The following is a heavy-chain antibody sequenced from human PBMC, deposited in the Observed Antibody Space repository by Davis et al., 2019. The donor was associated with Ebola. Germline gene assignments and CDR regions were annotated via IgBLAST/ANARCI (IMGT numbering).Heavy chain of an antibody. CDR3: ARAPPIVGSPG. V-gene: IGHV3-66*01. J-gene: IGHJ4*02. Sequence: GESLKISCAASGFTVSSNYMSWVRQAPGKGLEWVSVIYSGGSTYYADSVKGRFTISRDNSKNTLYLQMNSLRAEDTAVYYCARAPPIVGSPGWGQGTLVTVSS. D-gene: IGHD3-22*01. CDR1: GFTVSSNY. CDR2: IYSGGST.